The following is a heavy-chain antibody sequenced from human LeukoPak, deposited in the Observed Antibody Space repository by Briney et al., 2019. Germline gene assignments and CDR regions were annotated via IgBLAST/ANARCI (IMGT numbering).Heavy chain of an antibody. CDR3: ARSGLRLGYCSGGSCQPTNNHLFDY. CDR2: INHSGST. D-gene: IGHD2-15*01. Sequence: SETLSLTCAVYGGSFSGYYWSRIRQPPGKGLEWIGEINHSGSTIYNPSLKSRVTISVDTSKNQFSLKLSSVTAADTAVYYRARSGLRLGYCSGGSCQPTNNHLFDYWGQGTLVTVSS. J-gene: IGHJ4*02. V-gene: IGHV4-34*01. CDR1: GGSFSGYY.